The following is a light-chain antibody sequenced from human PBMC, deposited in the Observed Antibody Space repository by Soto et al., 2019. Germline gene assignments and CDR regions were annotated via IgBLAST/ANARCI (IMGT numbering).Light chain of an antibody. V-gene: IGLV2-8*01. CDR3: SSYADFRTVV. Sequence: LTQPPSASGSPGQSVTISCTGTSKDVGGFEYVSWYRQYPGQAPQVIIYEVTKRPSGVPDRFSGSKSGSTASLTVSGLRPDDEADYYCSSYADFRTVVFGGGTQLTVL. J-gene: IGLJ3*02. CDR1: SKDVGGFEY. CDR2: EVT.